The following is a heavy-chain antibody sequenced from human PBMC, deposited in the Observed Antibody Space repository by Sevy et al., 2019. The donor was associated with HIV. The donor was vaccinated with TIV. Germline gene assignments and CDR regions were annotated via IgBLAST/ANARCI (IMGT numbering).Heavy chain of an antibody. J-gene: IGHJ4*02. CDR2: ISSSSYI. CDR1: GFTFSSYS. V-gene: IGHV3-21*01. Sequence: GGSLRLSCAASGFTFSSYSMNWVRQAPGKGLEWVSSISSSSYIYYADSVKGRFTISRDNAKNSLYLQMNSLRAEDTAVYYCAREWGGQYYYDSSGYYEWWGQGTLVTVSS. D-gene: IGHD3-22*01. CDR3: AREWGGQYYYDSSGYYEW.